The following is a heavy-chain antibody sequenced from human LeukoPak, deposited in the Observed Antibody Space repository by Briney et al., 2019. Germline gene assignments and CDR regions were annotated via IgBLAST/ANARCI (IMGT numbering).Heavy chain of an antibody. Sequence: GESLKISCKGSGYSFTSYWIGWVRQMPGKGLEWMGIIYPGDSDTRYSPSFQGPVTISADKSISTAYLQWSSLKASDTAMYYCARRTYYYGWGSYSEYFQHWGQGTLVTVSS. D-gene: IGHD3-10*01. CDR2: IYPGDSDT. V-gene: IGHV5-51*01. CDR1: GYSFTSYW. CDR3: ARRTYYYGWGSYSEYFQH. J-gene: IGHJ1*01.